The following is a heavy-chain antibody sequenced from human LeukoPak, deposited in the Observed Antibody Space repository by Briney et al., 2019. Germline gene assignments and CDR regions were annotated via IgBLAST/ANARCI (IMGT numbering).Heavy chain of an antibody. CDR2: IWYDGSNK. D-gene: IGHD4-17*01. J-gene: IGHJ2*01. CDR1: GFTFSSYG. CDR3: ARGDGDYAGGYFDL. V-gene: IGHV3-33*01. Sequence: SGRSLRLSCAASGFTFSSYGMHWVRQAPGKGLEWVAVIWYDGSNKCYADSVKGRFTISRDNSKNTLYLQMNSLRAEDTAVYYCARGDGDYAGGYFDLWGRGTLVTVSS.